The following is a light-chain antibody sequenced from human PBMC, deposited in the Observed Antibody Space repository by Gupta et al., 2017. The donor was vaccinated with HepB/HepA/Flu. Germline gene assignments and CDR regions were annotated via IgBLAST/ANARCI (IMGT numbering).Light chain of an antibody. CDR3: GAGDGSLSVGV. CDR1: SSNIGNNY. Sequence: LTQPPSVSAAPGHKVTISCSGSSSNIGNNYVSWSPQLPGTAPKLLIYENNRRPSGIPDRCSGSKSGPSATLRITGLQTGDEADYYCGAGDGSLSVGVFGGGTKLTVL. J-gene: IGLJ3*02. V-gene: IGLV1-51*02. CDR2: ENN.